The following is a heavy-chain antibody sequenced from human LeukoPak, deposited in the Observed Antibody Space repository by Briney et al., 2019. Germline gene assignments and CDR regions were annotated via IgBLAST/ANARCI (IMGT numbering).Heavy chain of an antibody. CDR3: LYGGYFQH. CDR1: GFTFSSYW. CDR2: IISVETIS. V-gene: IGHV3-74*01. Sequence: PGGSLGLSCAASGFTFSSYWMHWVRHVPNQGLMWVSRIISVETISEYVDSVNGPFTISRDNAKNTLYLQMNSLRAEDTAVYFCLYGGYFQHWGQGTLVTVSS. D-gene: IGHD3-16*01. J-gene: IGHJ1*01.